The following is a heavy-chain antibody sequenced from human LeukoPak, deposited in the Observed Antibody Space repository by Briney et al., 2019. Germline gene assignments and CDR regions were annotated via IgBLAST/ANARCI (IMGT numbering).Heavy chain of an antibody. CDR3: ARLGQYSGYEDY. D-gene: IGHD5-12*01. J-gene: IGHJ4*02. Sequence: SETLSLTCAVFGGSFSGYYWSWIRQPPGKGLGWIGYIHDSDYTKYNPSLKSRVTISVDTSKNQFSLKVRSVTAADTAVYYCARLGQYSGYEDYWGQGTLVTVSS. V-gene: IGHV4-59*01. CDR1: GGSFSGYY. CDR2: IHDSDYT.